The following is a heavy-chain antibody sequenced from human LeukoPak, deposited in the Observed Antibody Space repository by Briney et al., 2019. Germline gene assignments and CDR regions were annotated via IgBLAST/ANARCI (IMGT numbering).Heavy chain of an antibody. CDR2: IYYSGST. J-gene: IGHJ4*01. V-gene: IGHV4-39*01. CDR3: ARDGTAAGLYFDL. D-gene: IGHD6-13*01. Sequence: PSETLSLTCTVSGGSISSSSYYWGWLRQPPGMGLEWIGSIYYSGSTYYNPSLKSRVTISVDTSKNQFSLKLSSVTAAATAVYYCARDGTAAGLYFDLWGQGTLVTVSP. CDR1: GGSISSSSYY.